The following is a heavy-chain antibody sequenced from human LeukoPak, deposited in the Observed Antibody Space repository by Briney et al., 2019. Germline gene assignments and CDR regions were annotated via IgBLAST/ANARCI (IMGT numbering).Heavy chain of an antibody. CDR2: ISAYNGNT. V-gene: IGHV1-18*01. J-gene: IGHJ6*02. D-gene: IGHD3-9*01. Sequence: ASVKVSCKASGYTFISYGLRWVRQAPGQGLAWMGWISAYNGNTNYAQKLQGRVTMTTDTSTSTAYMELRSLRSDDTAVYYCARHGYYDILTGDYYYYGRDVWGQGTTVTVSS. CDR1: GYTFISYG. CDR3: ARHGYYDILTGDYYYYGRDV.